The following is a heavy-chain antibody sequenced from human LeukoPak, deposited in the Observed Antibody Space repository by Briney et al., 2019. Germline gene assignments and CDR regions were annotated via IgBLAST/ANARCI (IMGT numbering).Heavy chain of an antibody. D-gene: IGHD3-9*01. Sequence: GGSLRLSCAASGFTFSNYWVNWVRQAPGKGLEWVANIRQDGGERYYVDSVTARFIISRDNAKNSLYLQMNSLRAEDTAIYYCAKASTLTGYPTNFDYWGQGTLVTVSS. CDR3: AKASTLTGYPTNFDY. V-gene: IGHV3-7*03. J-gene: IGHJ4*02. CDR2: IRQDGGER. CDR1: GFTFSNYW.